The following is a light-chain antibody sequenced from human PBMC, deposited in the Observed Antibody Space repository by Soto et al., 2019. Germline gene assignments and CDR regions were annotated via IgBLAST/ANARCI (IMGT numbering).Light chain of an antibody. Sequence: DIQISQSPSTLSASVGDRVKITCRASQRISTWLAWYQQKPGKAPKLLIYKASSLESGVPSRFSGSGSGTEFAFTFSSLQPDDFGTYYCQQYNSYWTFGQGTKVDIK. CDR2: KAS. CDR1: QRISTW. V-gene: IGKV1-5*03. CDR3: QQYNSYWT. J-gene: IGKJ1*01.